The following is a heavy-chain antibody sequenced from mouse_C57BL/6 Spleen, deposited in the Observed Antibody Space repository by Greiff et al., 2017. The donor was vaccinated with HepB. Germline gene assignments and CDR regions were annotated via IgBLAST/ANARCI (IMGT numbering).Heavy chain of an antibody. Sequence: EVMLVESGGGLVKPGGSLKLSCAASGFTFSDYGMHWVRQAPEKGLEWVAYISSGSSTIYYADTVKGRFTISRDNAKNTLFLQMTSLRSEDTAMYYCARREITTVVANYYAMDYWGQGTSVTVSS. CDR3: ARREITTVVANYYAMDY. CDR2: ISSGSSTI. CDR1: GFTFSDYG. D-gene: IGHD1-1*01. V-gene: IGHV5-17*01. J-gene: IGHJ4*01.